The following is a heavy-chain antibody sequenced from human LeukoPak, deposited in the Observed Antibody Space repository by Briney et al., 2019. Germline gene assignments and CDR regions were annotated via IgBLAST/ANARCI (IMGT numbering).Heavy chain of an antibody. J-gene: IGHJ4*02. CDR3: AKGSNWNYLYYFDY. Sequence: GGSLRLSCAASGFTFSNYAMSWVRQAPGKGLEGGSSVSSTGGTTYYADSVKGRFTISRDNSKNMLYLQMNSLRAEDTAVYYCAKGSNWNYLYYFDYWGQGTLGTVS. CDR2: VSSTGGTT. D-gene: IGHD1-7*01. V-gene: IGHV3-23*01. CDR1: GFTFSNYA.